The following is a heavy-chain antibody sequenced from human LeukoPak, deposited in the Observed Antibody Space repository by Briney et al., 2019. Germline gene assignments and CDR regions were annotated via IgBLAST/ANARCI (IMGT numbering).Heavy chain of an antibody. V-gene: IGHV1-8*01. CDR2: MNPNSGNT. CDR3: ARGTFTKLGGYYYYMDV. Sequence: GASVKVSCKTSGYTFTIYDINWVRQATGQGLEWMGWMNPNSGNTGYAQKFQGRVTMARNTSTSTAYMELSSLRSGDTAVYYCARGTFTKLGGYYYYMDVWGKGTTVTVSS. D-gene: IGHD2-8*01. J-gene: IGHJ6*03. CDR1: GYTFTIYD.